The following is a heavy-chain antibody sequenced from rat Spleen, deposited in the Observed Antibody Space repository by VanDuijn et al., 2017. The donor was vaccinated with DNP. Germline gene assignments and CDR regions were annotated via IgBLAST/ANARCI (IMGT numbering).Heavy chain of an antibody. V-gene: IGHV5-25*01. Sequence: EVQLVETGGGLVQPGRSLKLSCVASGFTFSSYWMFWVRQAPTKGLEWVASISPSGGSTYYRDSVKGRFNVSRDNAKSSLYLQMDSLRSEDTATYYCARRRFSTGITYFDYWGQGVMVTVSS. CDR1: GFTFSSYW. D-gene: IGHD1-9*01. J-gene: IGHJ2*01. CDR2: ISPSGGST. CDR3: ARRRFSTGITYFDY.